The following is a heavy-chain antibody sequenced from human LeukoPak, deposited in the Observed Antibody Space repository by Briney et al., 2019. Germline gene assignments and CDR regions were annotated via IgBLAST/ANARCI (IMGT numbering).Heavy chain of an antibody. CDR2: ISYDGSNK. CDR3: ARTARPEYSATWPFDY. J-gene: IGHJ4*02. Sequence: PGRSLRLSCAASGFTFSSYGMHWVRQAPGKGLECLAVISYDGSNKYYADSVKGRFTISRDNSKNTLYLQMYSLRAEDTAVYYCARTARPEYSATWPFDYWGQGTLVTVSS. V-gene: IGHV3-30*03. D-gene: IGHD6-6*01. CDR1: GFTFSSYG.